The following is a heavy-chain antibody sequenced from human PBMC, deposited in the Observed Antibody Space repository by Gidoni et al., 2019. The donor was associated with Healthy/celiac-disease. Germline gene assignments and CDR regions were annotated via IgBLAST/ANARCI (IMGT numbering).Heavy chain of an antibody. V-gene: IGHV1-3*01. CDR2: INAGNGNT. J-gene: IGHJ4*02. D-gene: IGHD6-19*01. Sequence: QVQLVQSGAEVKKPGASVKVSCKASGYTFTSYAMHWVRQAPGQRLEWMGWINAGNGNTKYSQKFQGRVTITRDTSASTAYMELSSLRSEDTAVYYCARDSAPGIAVAGTLEAPDYWGQGTLVTVSS. CDR1: GYTFTSYA. CDR3: ARDSAPGIAVAGTLEAPDY.